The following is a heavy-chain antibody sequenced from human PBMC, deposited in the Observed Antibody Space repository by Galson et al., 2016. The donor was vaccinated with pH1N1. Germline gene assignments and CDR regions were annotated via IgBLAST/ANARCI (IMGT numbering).Heavy chain of an antibody. CDR2: LSGSGSST. D-gene: IGHD2/OR15-2a*01. J-gene: IGHJ3*02. CDR1: GFTFKNYD. Sequence: SLRLSCAASGFTFKNYDVTWVRQAPWKGLEWVSTLSGSGSSTYYGDSVRGRFTISRDNSKNTLYLQMNTLKVDDTAVYYCAKDYRESTSSARAFDIWGQGTLVTVSS. CDR3: AKDYRESTSSARAFDI. V-gene: IGHV3-23*01.